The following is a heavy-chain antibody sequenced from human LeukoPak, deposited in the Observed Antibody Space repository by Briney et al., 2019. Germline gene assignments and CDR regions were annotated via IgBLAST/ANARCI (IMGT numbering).Heavy chain of an antibody. CDR2: ISSSSSYI. V-gene: IGHV3-21*01. Sequence: GGSLRLSCAASGFTFSSYSMNWVRQAPGKGLEWVSSISSSSSYIYYADSVKGRFTISRDNAKNSLYLQMNSLRAEDTAVYYCARDLYYYGSSGYSPGFFDYWGQGTLVTVSS. D-gene: IGHD3-22*01. CDR1: GFTFSSYS. J-gene: IGHJ4*02. CDR3: ARDLYYYGSSGYSPGFFDY.